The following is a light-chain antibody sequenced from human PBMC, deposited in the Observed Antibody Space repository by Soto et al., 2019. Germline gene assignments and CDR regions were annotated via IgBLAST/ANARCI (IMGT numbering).Light chain of an antibody. CDR2: EVS. J-gene: IGLJ3*02. V-gene: IGLV2-14*01. CDR3: SSYSSGSTLGV. CDR1: SSDIGSYKY. Sequence: ALTQPASVSGSPGQSITIACTGTSSDIGSYKYVSWYQHHPGKVPQLLIYEVSNRPSGVSSRFSASKSGNTASLTISGLQAEDEADYYCSSYSSGSTLGVFGGGTKLTVL.